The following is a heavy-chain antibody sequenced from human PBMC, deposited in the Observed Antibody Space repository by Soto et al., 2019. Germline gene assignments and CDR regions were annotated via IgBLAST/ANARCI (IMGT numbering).Heavy chain of an antibody. J-gene: IGHJ4*02. Sequence: QVQLVESGGGVVQPGRSLRLSCAASGFTFSSYGMHWVRQAPGKGLEWVAVISYDGSNKYYADSVKGRFTISRDNSKNTPYLQMNSLGAEDTAVYYCAKEAYSGPLDYWGQGTLVTVSS. CDR2: ISYDGSNK. CDR1: GFTFSSYG. V-gene: IGHV3-30*18. CDR3: AKEAYSGPLDY. D-gene: IGHD2-15*01.